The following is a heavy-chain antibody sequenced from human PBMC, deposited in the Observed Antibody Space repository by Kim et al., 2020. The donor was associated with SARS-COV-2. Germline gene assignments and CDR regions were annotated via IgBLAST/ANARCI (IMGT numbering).Heavy chain of an antibody. CDR3: ARESYYYDSSGYQGVDR. Sequence: GGSLRLSCAASGFTFSSYSMNWVRQAPGKGLEWVSSISSNSSYIYYADSVKGRFTISRDNAKNSLFLQMNSLRAEDTAVYYCARESYYYDSSGYQGVDRWGQGTLVTVSS. V-gene: IGHV3-21*01. D-gene: IGHD3-22*01. CDR1: GFTFSSYS. J-gene: IGHJ4*02. CDR2: ISSNSSYI.